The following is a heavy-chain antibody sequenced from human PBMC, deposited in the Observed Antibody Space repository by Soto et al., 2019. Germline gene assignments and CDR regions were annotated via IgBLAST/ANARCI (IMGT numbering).Heavy chain of an antibody. CDR3: ARGQEGVVATH. D-gene: IGHD5-12*01. V-gene: IGHV4-34*01. CDR2: VKDGLHT. Sequence: QVQLQQWGAGLLKPSETLSLNCAVTGGSLSGYYWSWIRQPPGKGLEWIGEVKDGLHTNYSPSLRGRVSISPGTSNNQFPLRLNSVTAADTGLYYCARGQEGVVATHWDQGSLVTVSS. CDR1: GGSLSGYY. J-gene: IGHJ4*02.